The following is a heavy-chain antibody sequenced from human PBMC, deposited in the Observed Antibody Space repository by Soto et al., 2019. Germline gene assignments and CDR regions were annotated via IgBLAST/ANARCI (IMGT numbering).Heavy chain of an antibody. CDR2: ISAYNGNT. CDR1: GYTFTSYG. Sequence: QVQLVQSGAEVKKPGASVKVSCKASGYTFTSYGISWVRQAPGQWLEWMGWISAYNGNTNYAQKLQGRVTMTTDTSTSTAYMELRSLRSDDTAVYYCARDWEQLTVRYYYYYGMDVWGQGTTVTVSS. CDR3: ARDWEQLTVRYYYYYGMDV. J-gene: IGHJ6*02. D-gene: IGHD6-13*01. V-gene: IGHV1-18*01.